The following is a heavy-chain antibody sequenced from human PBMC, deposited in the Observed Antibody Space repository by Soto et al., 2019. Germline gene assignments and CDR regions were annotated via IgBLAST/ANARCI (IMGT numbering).Heavy chain of an antibody. V-gene: IGHV2-5*01. Sequence: QITLKESGPTLVKPTQTLTLTCTFSGFTLSTSGVGVGWIRQSPGKALQWLALIYLNGDKRYNPSLKTRLTITKDTSKNQVVLTLTHMDPVDTATYYCAHRPSGWFLFDYWGQGTLVTVSS. J-gene: IGHJ4*02. D-gene: IGHD6-19*01. CDR1: GFTLSTSGVG. CDR2: IYLNGDK. CDR3: AHRPSGWFLFDY.